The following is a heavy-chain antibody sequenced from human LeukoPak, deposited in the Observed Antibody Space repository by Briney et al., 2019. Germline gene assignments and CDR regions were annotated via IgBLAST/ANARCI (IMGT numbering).Heavy chain of an antibody. CDR1: GYSFTSHW. V-gene: IGHV5-51*01. Sequence: GESLKISCKGSGYSFTSHWIGWVRQMPGKGLEWMGIIYPGDSDTKYSPSFQGQVAISADKSITTAYLQWSSLKASDTAIYYCARINSSSFFFDYWGQGTLVTVSS. D-gene: IGHD6-6*01. CDR2: IYPGDSDT. CDR3: ARINSSSFFFDY. J-gene: IGHJ4*02.